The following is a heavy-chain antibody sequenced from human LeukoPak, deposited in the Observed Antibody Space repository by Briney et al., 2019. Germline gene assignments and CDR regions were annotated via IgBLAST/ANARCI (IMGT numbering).Heavy chain of an antibody. CDR1: GGSISSYY. Sequence: NPSETLSLTCTVSGGSISSYYWSWIRQPPGKGLEWIGYIYYSGSTNYNPSLKSRVTISVDTSKNQFSLKLSSVTAADTAVYYCARERIAVAATKSSYYYGMDVWGQGTTVTVSS. V-gene: IGHV4-59*01. CDR2: IYYSGST. J-gene: IGHJ6*02. D-gene: IGHD6-19*01. CDR3: ARERIAVAATKSSYYYGMDV.